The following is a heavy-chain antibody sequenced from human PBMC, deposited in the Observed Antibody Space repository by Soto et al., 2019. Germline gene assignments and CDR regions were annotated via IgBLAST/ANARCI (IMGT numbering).Heavy chain of an antibody. Sequence: SETLSLTCTFSGGSISSSSYYWSWIRQPPGKGLEWIGSIYYSGSTNYNPSLKSRVTISVDTSKNQFSLKLSSVTAADTAVYYCARGIGQQLTTIDYWGQGTLVTVSS. CDR2: IYYSGST. D-gene: IGHD6-13*01. CDR1: GGSISSSSYY. V-gene: IGHV4-39*07. CDR3: ARGIGQQLTTIDY. J-gene: IGHJ4*02.